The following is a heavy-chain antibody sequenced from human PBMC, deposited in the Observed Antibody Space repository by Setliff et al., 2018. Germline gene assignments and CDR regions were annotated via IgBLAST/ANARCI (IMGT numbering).Heavy chain of an antibody. D-gene: IGHD3-9*01. V-gene: IGHV3-9*01. Sequence: GGSLSLSCVASGFTFDDYAMHWVRQPPGRGLEWVSSISWGGGSIAYADSVKGRFTISRDNAKNSLYLQIDNLRPEDTAFYYCAKAMRNFDWLPEFWGQGTLGTVS. J-gene: IGHJ4*02. CDR1: GFTFDDYA. CDR2: ISWGGGSI. CDR3: AKAMRNFDWLPEF.